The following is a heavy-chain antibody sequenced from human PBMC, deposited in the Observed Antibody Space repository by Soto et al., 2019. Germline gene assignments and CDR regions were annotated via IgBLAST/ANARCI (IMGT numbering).Heavy chain of an antibody. CDR3: ARAGYSYGFGYYYDY. V-gene: IGHV4-59*01. D-gene: IGHD5-18*01. CDR1: GGSISRYY. Sequence: SATLSLTCTVSGGSISRYYWSWIRQPPGKGLEWIGYIYYDGSTSYSPSLKSRVTISVDTSKNQFSLRLSSVTAADTAVYYCARAGYSYGFGYYYDYWGQGTLVTVSS. CDR2: IYYDGST. J-gene: IGHJ4*02.